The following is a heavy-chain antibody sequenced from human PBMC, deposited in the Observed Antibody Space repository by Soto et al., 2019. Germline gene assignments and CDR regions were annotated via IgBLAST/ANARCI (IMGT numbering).Heavy chain of an antibody. CDR1: GGSISSYY. CDR2: IYYSGST. V-gene: IGHV4-59*01. Sequence: SETLSLTCTVSGGSISSYYWSWIRQPPGKGLEWIGYIYYSGSTNYNPSLKSRVTISVDTSKNQFSLKLSSVTAADTAVYYCARVTGYRFRGAAFDIWGQGTTVTVSS. J-gene: IGHJ3*02. CDR3: ARVTGYRFRGAAFDI. D-gene: IGHD3-3*01.